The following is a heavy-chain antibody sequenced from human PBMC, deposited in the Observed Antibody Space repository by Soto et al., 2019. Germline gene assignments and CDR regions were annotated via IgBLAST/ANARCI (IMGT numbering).Heavy chain of an antibody. CDR3: ARDSGTRYYDFWSGSRQDYYYYYGMDV. Sequence: PSETLSLTCTVSGGSISSYYWSWIRQPPGKGLEWIGYIYYSGSTNYNPSLKSRVTISVDTSKNQFSLKLSSVTAADTAVYYCARDSGTRYYDFWSGSRQDYYYYYGMDVWGQGTTVTVPS. D-gene: IGHD3-3*01. J-gene: IGHJ6*02. V-gene: IGHV4-59*01. CDR2: IYYSGST. CDR1: GGSISSYY.